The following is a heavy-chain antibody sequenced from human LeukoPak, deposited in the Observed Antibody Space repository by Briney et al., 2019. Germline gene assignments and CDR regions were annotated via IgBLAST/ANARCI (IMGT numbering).Heavy chain of an antibody. CDR1: GYSFTSHG. D-gene: IGHD5-18*01. CDR2: ISGYNGNT. Sequence: ASVKVSCKASGYSFTSHGISWVRQAPGQGLEWMGWISGYNGNTNYAQKFQGRVTMTTDTSTSTAYMELRSLRSDGTAIYYCARQVDTTMALPDYWGQGTLVTVSS. J-gene: IGHJ4*02. CDR3: ARQVDTTMALPDY. V-gene: IGHV1-18*01.